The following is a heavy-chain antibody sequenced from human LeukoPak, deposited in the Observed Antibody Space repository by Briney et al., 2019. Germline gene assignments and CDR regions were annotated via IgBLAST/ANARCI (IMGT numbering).Heavy chain of an antibody. Sequence: SETLSLSCTVSGVSISSSYWSWIRQPPGKGLECIGYIHYSGSTNYNPSLKSRATISVDTSKAHFSLKLSSATAADTAVYYCARHDPGWFDTWGQGTLVTVSS. CDR2: IHYSGST. D-gene: IGHD7-27*01. CDR3: ARHDPGWFDT. V-gene: IGHV4-59*08. J-gene: IGHJ5*02. CDR1: GVSISSSY.